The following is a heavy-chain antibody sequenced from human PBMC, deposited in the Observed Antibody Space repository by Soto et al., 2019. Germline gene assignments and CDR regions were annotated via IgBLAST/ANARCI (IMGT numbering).Heavy chain of an antibody. J-gene: IGHJ5*02. CDR1: GGSFSGYY. Sequence: QVQLQQWGAGLLKPSETLSLTCAVYGGSFSGYYWSWIRQPPGKGLEWIGEINHSGSTNYNPSLKSRVTISVDTSKNQFSLKLSSVTAADTAVYYCAREYSRVVAATMGDNWFDPWGQGTLVTVSS. CDR2: INHSGST. CDR3: AREYSRVVAATMGDNWFDP. V-gene: IGHV4-34*01. D-gene: IGHD2-15*01.